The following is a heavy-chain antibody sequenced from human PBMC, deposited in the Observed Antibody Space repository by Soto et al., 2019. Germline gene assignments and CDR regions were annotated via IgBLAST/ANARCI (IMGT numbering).Heavy chain of an antibody. CDR2: IYYSGST. CDR3: ARGRVQLGYGMDV. D-gene: IGHD1-1*01. CDR1: GGSISSYY. J-gene: IGHJ6*02. Sequence: SETLSLTCTVSGGSISSYYWSWIRQPPGKGLEWIGYIYYSGSTNYNPSLKSRVTISVDTSKNQFSLKLSSVTAADTAVYYCARGRVQLGYGMDVWGQGTTVTVSS. V-gene: IGHV4-59*01.